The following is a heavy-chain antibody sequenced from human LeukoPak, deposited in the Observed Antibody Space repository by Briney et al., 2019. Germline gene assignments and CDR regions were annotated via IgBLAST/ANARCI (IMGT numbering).Heavy chain of an antibody. CDR2: IYYSGST. V-gene: IGHV4-39*07. Sequence: KPSETLSLTCTVSGNSISSGDNYWSWLRQPAGKGLEWIGSIYYSGSTYYNPSLKSRVTISVDTSKNQFSLKLSSVTAADTAVYYCAKIATVAGTHWYFDLWGRGTLVTVSS. D-gene: IGHD6-19*01. CDR3: AKIATVAGTHWYFDL. J-gene: IGHJ2*01. CDR1: GNSISSGDNY.